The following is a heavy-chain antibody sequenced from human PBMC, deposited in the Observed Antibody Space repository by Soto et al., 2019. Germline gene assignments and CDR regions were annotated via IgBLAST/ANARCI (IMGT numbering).Heavy chain of an antibody. Sequence: EVQRVESGGGLVKPGGSLRLSCAASGFTFSSYSRNWVRQAPGKGLEWVSSISSSSSYIYYADSVKGRFTISRDNAKNSLYLQMNSLRAEDTAVYYCARGAYRGGDCYPTFAGNWGQRTLVTVSS. D-gene: IGHD2-21*02. J-gene: IGHJ4*02. CDR1: GFTFSSYS. CDR3: ARGAYRGGDCYPTFAGN. V-gene: IGHV3-21*01. CDR2: ISSSSSYI.